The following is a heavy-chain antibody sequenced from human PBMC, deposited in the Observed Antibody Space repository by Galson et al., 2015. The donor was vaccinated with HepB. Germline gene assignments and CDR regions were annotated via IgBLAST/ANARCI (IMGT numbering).Heavy chain of an antibody. CDR3: ARDWGAQGFYYYYGMDV. CDR2: INAGNGNT. V-gene: IGHV1-3*01. J-gene: IGHJ6*02. D-gene: IGHD1-26*01. CDR1: GYTFTSYA. Sequence: SCKASGYTFTSYAMHWVRQAPGQRLEWMGWINAGNGNTKYSQKFQGRVTITRDTSASTAYMELSSLRSEDTAVYYCARDWGAQGFYYYYGMDVWGQGTTVTVSS.